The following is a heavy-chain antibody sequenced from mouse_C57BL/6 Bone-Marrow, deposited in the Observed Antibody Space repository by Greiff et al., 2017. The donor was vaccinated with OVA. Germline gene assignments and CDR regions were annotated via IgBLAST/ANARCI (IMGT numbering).Heavy chain of an antibody. CDR3: AKTVHGNYFDY. V-gene: IGHV2-9-1*01. CDR1: GFSLTSYA. Sequence: VQGVESGPGLVAPSQSLSITCTVSGFSLTSYAISWVRQPPGKGLEWLGVICTGGGTNYNSALKSRLSISKDNSKSQVFLKMNSLQTDDTARYYCAKTVHGNYFDYWGQGTTLTVSS. J-gene: IGHJ2*01. CDR2: ICTGGGT. D-gene: IGHD1-2*01.